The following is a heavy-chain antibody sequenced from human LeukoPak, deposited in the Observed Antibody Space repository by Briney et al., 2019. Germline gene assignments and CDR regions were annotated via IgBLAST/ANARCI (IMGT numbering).Heavy chain of an antibody. Sequence: GGSLRLSCAASGFTFSSYAMSWARQAPGKGLEWVSAISGSGGTTYYADSVKGRFTISRDNSKNTLYLQMNSLRAEDTAVYYCAKKKNWGLYAFDIWGQGTMVTVSS. V-gene: IGHV3-23*01. D-gene: IGHD7-27*01. CDR2: ISGSGGTT. CDR3: AKKKNWGLYAFDI. CDR1: GFTFSSYA. J-gene: IGHJ3*02.